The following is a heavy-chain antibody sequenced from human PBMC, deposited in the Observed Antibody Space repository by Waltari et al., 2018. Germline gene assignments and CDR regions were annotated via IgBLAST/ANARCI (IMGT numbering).Heavy chain of an antibody. V-gene: IGHV3-30*02. J-gene: IGHJ3*02. CDR3: AKDQGSGWNADGFDI. Sequence: QVQLVESGGGVVQPAGSRTLSCAVSGFTFSTHAMNWGRQAPGKGLEWVAFIRYDGSHPYYAESLKGRFTISRDNSKNTLYLQMNGLRPEDTAVYYCAKDQGSGWNADGFDIWGQGTLVTVSS. D-gene: IGHD6-19*01. CDR1: GFTFSTHA. CDR2: IRYDGSHP.